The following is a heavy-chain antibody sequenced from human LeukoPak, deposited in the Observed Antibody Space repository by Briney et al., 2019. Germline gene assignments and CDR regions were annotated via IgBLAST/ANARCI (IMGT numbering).Heavy chain of an antibody. Sequence: GGSLRLSCAASGFTFDDYAMHWVRQAPGKGLAGVAGISWHSGSIGYADSVKGRFTISRDNAKNFLYLQMNSLRTEDTALYYCARIPKLSWYFDSWGQGTLVTISS. D-gene: IGHD2/OR15-2a*01. J-gene: IGHJ4*02. CDR1: GFTFDDYA. V-gene: IGHV3-9*01. CDR3: ARIPKLSWYFDS. CDR2: ISWHSGSI.